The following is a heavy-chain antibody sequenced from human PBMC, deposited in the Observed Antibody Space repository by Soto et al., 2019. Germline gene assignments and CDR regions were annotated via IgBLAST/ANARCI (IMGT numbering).Heavy chain of an antibody. J-gene: IGHJ6*02. V-gene: IGHV1-69*12. CDR3: ARDKGRGQLGGNYYYALDV. Sequence: QVQLVQSGAEVLKPGSSVKLSCKTSGDTFDTFAISWVRQAPGQGLEWMGGIIPIFRTPDYTQKFQGRVTITADVSTRTAYMALSSLRSADTAVYYCARDKGRGQLGGNYYYALDVWGQGTTVTVSS. CDR2: IIPIFRTP. D-gene: IGHD1-1*01. CDR1: GDTFDTFA.